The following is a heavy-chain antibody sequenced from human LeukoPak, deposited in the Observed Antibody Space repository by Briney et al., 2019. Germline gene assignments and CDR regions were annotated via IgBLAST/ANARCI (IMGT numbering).Heavy chain of an antibody. CDR2: TNYRSRWST. CDR1: GDSVSSNSAA. V-gene: IGHV6-1*01. CDR3: AKGGSGSYAFDI. D-gene: IGHD3-10*01. J-gene: IGHJ3*02. Sequence: SQTLSLNCGISGDSVSSNSAAWNWIRQSPSRGLEWLGKTNYRSRWSTDYAPSVRSRITINPDTSKNQISLQLNFVTPEDTAVYYCAKGGSGSYAFDIWGQGTMVTVSS.